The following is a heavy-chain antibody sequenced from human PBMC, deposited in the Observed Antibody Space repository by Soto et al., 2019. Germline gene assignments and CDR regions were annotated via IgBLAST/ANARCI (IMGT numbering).Heavy chain of an antibody. Sequence: QVQLQQWGAGLLKPSETLSLTCAVYGGSFSGYYWSWIRQPPGKGLEWIGEINHSGTTNYNPSLKSRVTISVDTSKTPCSLKLSSVTAADTAVYYCARVGVRDGDYGVSRFDPWGQGTLVTVSS. J-gene: IGHJ5*02. CDR1: GGSFSGYY. CDR2: INHSGTT. D-gene: IGHD4-17*01. V-gene: IGHV4-34*01. CDR3: ARVGVRDGDYGVSRFDP.